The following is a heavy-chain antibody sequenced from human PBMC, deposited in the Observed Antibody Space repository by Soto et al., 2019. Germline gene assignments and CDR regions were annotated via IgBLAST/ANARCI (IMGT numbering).Heavy chain of an antibody. CDR1: GFTFSSYA. V-gene: IGHV3-23*01. D-gene: IGHD6-13*01. Sequence: EVQLLESGGGLVQPGGSLRLSCAASGFTFSSYAMSWVRQAPGQGLEWVSAISGSGGSTYYADSVKGRFTISRDNSKNPLYLQMNSLRAEDTAVYYCAKTGSSSWYGLDYWGQGTLVTVSS. CDR2: ISGSGGST. CDR3: AKTGSSSWYGLDY. J-gene: IGHJ4*02.